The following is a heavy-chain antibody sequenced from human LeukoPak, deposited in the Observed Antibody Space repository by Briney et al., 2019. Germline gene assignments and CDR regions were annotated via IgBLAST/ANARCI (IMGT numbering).Heavy chain of an antibody. CDR2: IHTSGST. V-gene: IGHV4-4*07. CDR3: ARGRYYYDSSGYLYFDY. J-gene: IGHJ4*02. Sequence: PSETLSLTCTVSGGSISSYYWSWIRQPAGKGLEWIGRIHTSGSTNYNPSLKSRVTMSVDTSKNQFSLKLSSVTAADTAVYYCARGRYYYDSSGYLYFDYWGQGTLVTVSS. CDR1: GGSISSYY. D-gene: IGHD3-22*01.